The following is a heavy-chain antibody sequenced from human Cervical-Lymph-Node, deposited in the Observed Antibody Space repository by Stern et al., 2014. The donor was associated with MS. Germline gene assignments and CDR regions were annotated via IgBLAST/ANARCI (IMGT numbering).Heavy chain of an antibody. Sequence: VQLLESGPGLVKPSQTLSLTCTVSGGSISSGGYYWSWIRQHPGKGLEWIGDIYYSGRTYYNPSLKSRVTISVDTSKNQFSLKLSSVTAADTAVYYCARTPYDFWSGYYGLDYWGQGTLVTVSS. CDR1: GGSISSGGYY. J-gene: IGHJ4*02. CDR2: IYYSGRT. D-gene: IGHD3-3*01. CDR3: ARTPYDFWSGYYGLDY. V-gene: IGHV4-31*03.